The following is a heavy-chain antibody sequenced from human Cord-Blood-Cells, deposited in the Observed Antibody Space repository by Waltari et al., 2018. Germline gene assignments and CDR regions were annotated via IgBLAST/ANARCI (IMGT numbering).Heavy chain of an antibody. J-gene: IGHJ4*02. D-gene: IGHD3-3*01. CDR2: IYTSGST. Sequence: QVQLQESGPGLVKPSQTLSLTCTVSGGSISSGSYYWSWIRQPAGKGLEWIGYIYTSGSTTYTPSLKSRVTISVDTSKNQFALKLSSVTAADTAVYYCARGAIFGVVIDYWGQGTLVTVSS. V-gene: IGHV4-61*09. CDR1: GGSISSGSYY. CDR3: ARGAIFGVVIDY.